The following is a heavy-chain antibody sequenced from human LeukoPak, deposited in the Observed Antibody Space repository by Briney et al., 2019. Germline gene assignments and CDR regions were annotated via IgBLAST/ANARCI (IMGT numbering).Heavy chain of an antibody. V-gene: IGHV3-30-3*01. CDR3: AREGSSGYYPY. J-gene: IGHJ4*02. CDR1: GFTFSSYP. CDR2: ISYDGSEK. D-gene: IGHD3-22*01. Sequence: GGSLRLSCAASGFTFSSYPMHWVRQAPGKGLEWVAIISYDGSEKHYADPVKGRFTISRDNSKNTLYLQMNSLRAEDTAVYYCAREGSSGYYPYWGQGILVTVSS.